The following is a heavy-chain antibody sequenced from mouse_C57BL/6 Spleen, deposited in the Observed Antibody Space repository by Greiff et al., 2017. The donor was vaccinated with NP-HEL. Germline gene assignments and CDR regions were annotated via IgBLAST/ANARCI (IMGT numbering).Heavy chain of an antibody. CDR1: GYTFTDYY. Sequence: EVQLQQSGPELVKPGASVKISCKASGYTFTDYYMNWVKQSHGKSLEWIGDINPNNGGTSYNQKFKGKATLTVDKSSSTAYMELRSLTSEDSAVYYCARSPLTGALYYYAMDYWGQGTSVTVSS. D-gene: IGHD4-1*01. J-gene: IGHJ4*01. V-gene: IGHV1-26*01. CDR2: INPNNGGT. CDR3: ARSPLTGALYYYAMDY.